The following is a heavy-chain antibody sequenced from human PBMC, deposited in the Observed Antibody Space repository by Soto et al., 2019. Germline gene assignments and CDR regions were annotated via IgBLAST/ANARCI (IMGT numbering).Heavy chain of an antibody. J-gene: IGHJ6*02. V-gene: IGHV4-34*01. CDR1: GGSFSGYY. CDR3: ARVSKLVAPKDGKSAYFYAMDV. D-gene: IGHD6-6*01. CDR2: INHSGST. Sequence: PSETLSLTCAVYGGSFSGYYWSWIRRPPGKGLEWIGEINHSGSTNYNPSLKSRVTISVDTSKNQFSLKVRSVTAADAAVYFCARVSKLVAPKDGKSAYFYAMDVWGHGTTVTVSS.